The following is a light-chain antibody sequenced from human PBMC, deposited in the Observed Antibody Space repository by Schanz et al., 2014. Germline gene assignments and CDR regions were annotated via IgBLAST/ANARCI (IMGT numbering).Light chain of an antibody. CDR1: QSVASN. Sequence: EIVMTQSPATLSVSPGERATLSCRASQSVASNLAWYQQKPGQAPRLLIYAASTRATGIPARFSGSGSGPEFTLTISSRQSEDFAVYYCQQYLNWPITFGQGTRLEIK. V-gene: IGKV3-15*01. CDR3: QQYLNWPIT. CDR2: AAS. J-gene: IGKJ5*01.